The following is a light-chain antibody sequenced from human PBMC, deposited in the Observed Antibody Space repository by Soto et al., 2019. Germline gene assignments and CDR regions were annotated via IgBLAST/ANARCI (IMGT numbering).Light chain of an antibody. CDR1: QSVSSN. CDR2: GAS. CDR3: QQYNNRPPST. J-gene: IGKJ2*02. V-gene: IGKV3-15*01. Sequence: EIVMTQSPATLSVSPGERATLSCRASQSVSSNLAWYQQKPGQAPRLLIYGASTRATGIPARFSGSGSGTEFTLTICSLQSEDFAVYYCQQYNNRPPSTFGQGTKLEIK.